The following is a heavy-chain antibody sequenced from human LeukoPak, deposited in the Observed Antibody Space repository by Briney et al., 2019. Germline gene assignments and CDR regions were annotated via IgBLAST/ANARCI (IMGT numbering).Heavy chain of an antibody. CDR3: ARGDFTVTTFDY. CDR2: MNPNSGNT. J-gene: IGHJ4*02. D-gene: IGHD4-17*01. CDR1: GYTFTSYD. Sequence: ASVKVSCKASGYTFTSYDINWVRQATGQGLEWMGWMNPNSGNTGYAQKFQGRVTMTRNTSISTAYMELSSLRSEDTAVYYCARGDFTVTTFDYWGQGTLVTVSS. V-gene: IGHV1-8*01.